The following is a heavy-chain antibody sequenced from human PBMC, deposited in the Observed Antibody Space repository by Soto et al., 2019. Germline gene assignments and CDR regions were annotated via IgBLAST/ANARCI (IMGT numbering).Heavy chain of an antibody. Sequence: QVQLVQSGAEVKKPGASVKVSCKASGYTVTSYAMHWVRQAPGQRLEWMGWINAGNGNTKYSQKFQGRVTITRDTSASTAYMELSSLRSEDTAVYYCAREVGYYDRSGHYYYYYGMDVWGQGTTVTVSS. CDR3: AREVGYYDRSGHYYYYYGMDV. J-gene: IGHJ6*02. V-gene: IGHV1-3*01. D-gene: IGHD3-22*01. CDR1: GYTVTSYA. CDR2: INAGNGNT.